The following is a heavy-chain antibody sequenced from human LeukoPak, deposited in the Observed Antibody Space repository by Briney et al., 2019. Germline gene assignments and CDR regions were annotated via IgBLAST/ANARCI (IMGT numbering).Heavy chain of an antibody. CDR2: TYYRSKWYN. J-gene: IGHJ4*02. Sequence: SQTLSLTCAISGDSVSTNSAAWNWIRRSPSRGLEWLGRTYYRSKWYNDYAVSVKSRININPDTSKNQFSLQLNSVTPEDTAVYYCARDSVDSSGQTFDYWGQGTLVTVSS. V-gene: IGHV6-1*01. D-gene: IGHD3-22*01. CDR1: GDSVSTNSAA. CDR3: ARDSVDSSGQTFDY.